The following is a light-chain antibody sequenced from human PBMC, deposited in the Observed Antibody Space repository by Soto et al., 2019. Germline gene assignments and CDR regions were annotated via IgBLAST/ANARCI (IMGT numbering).Light chain of an antibody. V-gene: IGLV1-47*01. J-gene: IGLJ2*01. Sequence: QSVLTQPPSASGTPGQTVTISCSGSSSNIGSAYIYWYQHLPGTAPKLLIYRNNQRPSGVPDRFSASKSVTSASLAISGLRSEDDPDYYCAAWDDSLVVFGGGTKLTVL. CDR2: RNN. CDR3: AAWDDSLVV. CDR1: SSNIGSAY.